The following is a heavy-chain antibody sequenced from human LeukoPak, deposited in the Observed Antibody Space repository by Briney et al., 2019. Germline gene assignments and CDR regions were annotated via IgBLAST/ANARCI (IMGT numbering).Heavy chain of an antibody. J-gene: IGHJ4*02. V-gene: IGHV4-59*01. Sequence: SETLSLTCTVSGGSTSSYYWSWIRQPPGKGLEWIGYIYYSGSTNYNPSLKSRVTISVDTSKNQFSLKLSSVTAADTAVYYCARDPSVYDTPLWGQGTLVTVSS. CDR2: IYYSGST. CDR3: ARDPSVYDTPL. D-gene: IGHD3-22*01. CDR1: GGSTSSYY.